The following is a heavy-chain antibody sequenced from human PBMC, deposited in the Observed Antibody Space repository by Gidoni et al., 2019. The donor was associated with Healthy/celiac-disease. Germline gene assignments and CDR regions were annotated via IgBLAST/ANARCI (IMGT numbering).Heavy chain of an antibody. J-gene: IGHJ4*02. CDR2: IYYSGST. CDR3: ARVSYDSSGYPYSYFDY. Sequence: QVQLQESGPGLVKPSATLSLTCTVSCGPISRYYWSWIRQPTGTGPEWIGYIYYSGSTNYNPSLKSRVIISVDTSKNQFSLKLSSVTAADTAVYYCARVSYDSSGYPYSYFDYWGQGTLVTVSS. CDR1: CGPISRYY. V-gene: IGHV4-59*01. D-gene: IGHD3-22*01.